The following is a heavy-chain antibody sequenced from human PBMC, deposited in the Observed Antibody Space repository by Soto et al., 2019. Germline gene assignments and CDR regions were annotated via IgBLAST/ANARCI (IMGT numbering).Heavy chain of an antibody. D-gene: IGHD1-7*01. CDR2: INDDGTST. J-gene: IGHJ4*02. V-gene: IGHV3-23*01. CDR1: GFTFSNYA. CDR3: AKRSVSGTYSPFDY. Sequence: LRLSCTGSGFTFSNYALSLVRQAAGKGLDWISAINDDGTSTYHADSVKGRFTISRDNSRNTLYLQMHSLRAEDTAIYYCAKRSVSGTYSPFDYWGQGTLVTVSS.